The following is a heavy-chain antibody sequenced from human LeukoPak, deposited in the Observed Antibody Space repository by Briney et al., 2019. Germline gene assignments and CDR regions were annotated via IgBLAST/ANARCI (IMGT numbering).Heavy chain of an antibody. CDR3: AHARASGYSYGFDY. Sequence: GGSLRLSCAASGFTFSSYGMHWVRQAPGKGLEWVAFIRYDGSNKDYADSVKGRFSSSSDKAKNTLYLQMNSLRAEDTAVYYCAHARASGYSYGFDYWGQGTLVTVSS. CDR1: GFTFSSYG. CDR2: IRYDGSNK. J-gene: IGHJ4*02. V-gene: IGHV3-30*02. D-gene: IGHD5-18*01.